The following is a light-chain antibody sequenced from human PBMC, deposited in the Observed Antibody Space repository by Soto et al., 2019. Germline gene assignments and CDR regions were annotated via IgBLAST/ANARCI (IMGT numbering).Light chain of an antibody. Sequence: EVVLTQSPGNLSLSPGERATLSCRASQSVSRRYLAWYQQKPGQAPRLLIFGPSSRATGIPDRLSGSGSGTDFTLTISSLEPEDFAVYYCLQYDTSPPRYTFGQGTKLEIK. J-gene: IGKJ2*01. CDR1: QSVSRRY. V-gene: IGKV3-20*01. CDR3: LQYDTSPPRYT. CDR2: GPS.